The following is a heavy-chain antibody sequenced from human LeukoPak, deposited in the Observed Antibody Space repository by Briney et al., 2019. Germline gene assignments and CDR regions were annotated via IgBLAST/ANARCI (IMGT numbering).Heavy chain of an antibody. J-gene: IGHJ4*02. CDR1: GYTFTSYY. Sequence: ASVKVSCKASGYTFTSYYMHWVRQAPGQGLEWMGIISPSGGGITYAQKFQGRVTMTRNTSISTAYMELSSLRSEDTAVYYCARGRYYDSSGYYYPTGPDYWGQGTLVTVSS. CDR2: ISPSGGGI. V-gene: IGHV1-46*01. D-gene: IGHD3-22*01. CDR3: ARGRYYDSSGYYYPTGPDY.